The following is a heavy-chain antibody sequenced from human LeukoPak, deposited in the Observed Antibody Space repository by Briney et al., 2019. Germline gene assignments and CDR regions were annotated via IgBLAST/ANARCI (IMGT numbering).Heavy chain of an antibody. V-gene: IGHV1-18*01. CDR3: ARGGDTIFGPFLRDTQAPSSGELDY. Sequence: GASVKVSCKASGYTFTSYGISWVRQAPGQGLEWMGWISAYNGNTNYAQKLQGRVTMTTDTSTSTAYMELRSLRSDDTAVYYCARGGDTIFGPFLRDTQAPSSGELDYWGQGTLVTVSS. CDR2: ISAYNGNT. CDR1: GYTFTSYG. J-gene: IGHJ4*02. D-gene: IGHD3-3*01.